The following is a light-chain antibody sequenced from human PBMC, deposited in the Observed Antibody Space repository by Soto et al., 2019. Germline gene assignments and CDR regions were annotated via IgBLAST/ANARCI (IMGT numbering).Light chain of an antibody. J-gene: IGLJ1*01. V-gene: IGLV3-21*04. Sequence: SYELTQAPSVSVAPEKTATITCGGDNIGDKRVHWYRQKPGQAPVLLISYDSDRPSGIPERFSGSNSGNTATLTISRVEAGDEADYYCQVCDIMTDNYVFGGGTKVTVL. CDR3: QVCDIMTDNYV. CDR1: NIGDKR. CDR2: YDS.